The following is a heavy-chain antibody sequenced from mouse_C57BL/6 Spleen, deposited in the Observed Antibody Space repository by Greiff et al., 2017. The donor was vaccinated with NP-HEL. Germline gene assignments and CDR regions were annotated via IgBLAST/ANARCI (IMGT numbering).Heavy chain of an antibody. D-gene: IGHD1-1*01. Sequence: QVQLQQPGAELVRPGSSVKLSCKASGYTFTSYWMHWVKQRPIQGLEWIGNIDPSDSETHYNQKFKDKATLTVDKSSSTAYMQLSSLTSEDSAVYYGARHYGSSTGDFDYWGQGTTLTVSS. J-gene: IGHJ2*01. CDR2: IDPSDSET. CDR1: GYTFTSYW. CDR3: ARHYGSSTGDFDY. V-gene: IGHV1-52*01.